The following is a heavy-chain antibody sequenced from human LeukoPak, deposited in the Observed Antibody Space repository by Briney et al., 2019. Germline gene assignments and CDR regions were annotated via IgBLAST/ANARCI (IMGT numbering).Heavy chain of an antibody. D-gene: IGHD3-22*01. V-gene: IGHV4-34*01. CDR1: GGSFSGYY. J-gene: IGHJ1*01. Sequence: PSETLSLTCAVYGGSFSGYYWSWIRQPPGKGLEWIGEINHSGSTNYNPSLKSRVTISVDTSKNQFSLKLSSVTAADTAVYYCARDDSSGYYLEYFQHWGQGTLVTVSS. CDR3: ARDDSSGYYLEYFQH. CDR2: INHSGST.